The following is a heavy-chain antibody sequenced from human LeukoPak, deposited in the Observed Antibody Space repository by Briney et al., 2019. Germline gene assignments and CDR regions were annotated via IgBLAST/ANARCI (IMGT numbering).Heavy chain of an antibody. CDR3: ARGTEQTGGTSYGDPFDI. V-gene: IGHV4-59*12. J-gene: IGHJ3*02. CDR1: GGSISSYY. CDR2: IYYSGST. Sequence: SETLSLTCTVSGGSISSYYWSWIRQPPGKGLEWIGYIYYSGSTNYNPSLKSRVTISVDTSKNQVSLRLSSVTAADTAVYYCARGTEQTGGTSYGDPFDIWGQGTMVIVSS. D-gene: IGHD4-17*01.